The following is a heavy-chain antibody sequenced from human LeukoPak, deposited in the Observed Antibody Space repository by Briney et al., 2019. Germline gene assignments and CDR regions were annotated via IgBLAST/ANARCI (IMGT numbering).Heavy chain of an antibody. CDR3: AREGSGWQGTRGSSYYFDY. J-gene: IGHJ4*02. D-gene: IGHD3-10*01. Sequence: ASVKVSCKASGYTFTGYYMHWARQAPGQGLEWMGRINPNSGGTNYAQKFQGRVTMTRDTSISTAYMELSRLRSDDTAVYYCAREGSGWQGTRGSSYYFDYWGQGTLVTVSS. CDR1: GYTFTGYY. V-gene: IGHV1-2*06. CDR2: INPNSGGT.